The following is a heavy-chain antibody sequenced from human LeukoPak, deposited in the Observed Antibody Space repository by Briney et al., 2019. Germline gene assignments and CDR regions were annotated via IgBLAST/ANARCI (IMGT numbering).Heavy chain of an antibody. J-gene: IGHJ4*02. CDR3: ARAVAAAGSY. Sequence: GGSLRLSCAASGFTLNSHWMSWVRQAPGKGLEWVANIKEDGSKIYYVDSVKGRFTISRDNAKNSLYLRMNSLRAEDTAVYYCARAVAAAGSYWGQGTLVTVSS. D-gene: IGHD6-13*01. CDR2: IKEDGSKI. V-gene: IGHV3-7*03. CDR1: GFTLNSHW.